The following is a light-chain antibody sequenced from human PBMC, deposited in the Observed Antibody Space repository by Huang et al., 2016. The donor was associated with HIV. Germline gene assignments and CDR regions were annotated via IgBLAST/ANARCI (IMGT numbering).Light chain of an antibody. V-gene: IGKV1-27*01. CDR1: QGIGTS. CDR3: QKYNSAPRT. Sequence: DIQMTQSPSSLSASEGDRVTMTCRASQGIGTSLAWYQQKTGQVPRLLIFGASTLQSGVPSRFSGSGSGTSFTLTITGLQPEDVATYYCQKYNSAPRTFGQGTRVEIK. J-gene: IGKJ1*01. CDR2: GAS.